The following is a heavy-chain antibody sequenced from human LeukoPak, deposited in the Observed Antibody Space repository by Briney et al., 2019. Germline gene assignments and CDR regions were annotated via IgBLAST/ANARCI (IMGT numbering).Heavy chain of an antibody. Sequence: GGTLRLSCAASGVTFSSYEMNWVRQAPGKGLEWVSDISSSGSTTYYADTLKGRVTISRDNAKNSLYLQMNSLRAEDTAVYYCASLTAAARYYYYYMDVWGKGTTVTVSS. CDR3: ASLTAAARYYYYYMDV. J-gene: IGHJ6*03. CDR2: ISSSGSTT. CDR1: GVTFSSYE. V-gene: IGHV3-48*03. D-gene: IGHD6-13*01.